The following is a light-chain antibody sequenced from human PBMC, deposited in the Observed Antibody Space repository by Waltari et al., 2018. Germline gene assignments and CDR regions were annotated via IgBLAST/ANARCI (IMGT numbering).Light chain of an antibody. V-gene: IGLV2-14*03. J-gene: IGLJ2*01. Sequence: SALTQPDSVSGSPGQSITISCSGIRSDSGVYDYVSWYQQHPGEAPKVIIYDVTNRPSGVSNRFSGSKSGSSASLTIAGLQPEDEADYYCSSFTSSTTGIFGGGTKLTVL. CDR1: RSDSGVYDY. CDR2: DVT. CDR3: SSFTSSTTGI.